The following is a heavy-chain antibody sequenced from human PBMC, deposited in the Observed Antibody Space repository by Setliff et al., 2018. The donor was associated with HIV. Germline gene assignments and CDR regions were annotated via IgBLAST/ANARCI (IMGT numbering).Heavy chain of an antibody. CDR3: ARPYTVWVYGMDL. D-gene: IGHD2-8*01. V-gene: IGHV3-11*04. CDR1: GFTFSDYY. Sequence: GGSLRLSCAASGFTFSDYYMSWIRQAPGKGLEWVSYISSSGSTIYYADSVKGRFTISRDNAKNTLYMQMNSLRAEDTAVYYCARPYTVWVYGMDLWGQGTTVTVSS. J-gene: IGHJ6*02. CDR2: ISSSGSTI.